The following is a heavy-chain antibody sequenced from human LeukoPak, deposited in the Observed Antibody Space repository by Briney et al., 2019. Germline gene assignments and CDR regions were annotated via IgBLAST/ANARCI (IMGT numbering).Heavy chain of an antibody. CDR3: ARVGYIDEGIDY. CDR1: GFTFSDYY. Sequence: GGSLRLSCAASGFTFSDYYMSWIRQAPGKGLEWVSYISSSSSYTNYADSVKGRFTISRDNAKNSLYLQMNSLRAEDTAVYYCARVGYIDEGIDYWGQGTLVTVSS. D-gene: IGHD5-24*01. V-gene: IGHV3-11*06. J-gene: IGHJ4*02. CDR2: ISSSSSYT.